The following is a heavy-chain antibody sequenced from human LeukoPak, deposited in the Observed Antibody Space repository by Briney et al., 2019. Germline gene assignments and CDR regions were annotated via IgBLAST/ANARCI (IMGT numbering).Heavy chain of an antibody. CDR3: TRGKVVAGTPGQNSWDS. Sequence: SETLSLTCTVSGGSISSYYWNWIRQPAGKGLEWIGRIYTSGTTNYNPSLKSRVTLSVDTSKNQFSLGLSSVTAADTAVYYCTRGKVVAGTPGQNSWDSWGQGTLVTVSS. V-gene: IGHV4-4*07. CDR1: GGSISSYY. D-gene: IGHD6-19*01. J-gene: IGHJ4*02. CDR2: IYTSGTT.